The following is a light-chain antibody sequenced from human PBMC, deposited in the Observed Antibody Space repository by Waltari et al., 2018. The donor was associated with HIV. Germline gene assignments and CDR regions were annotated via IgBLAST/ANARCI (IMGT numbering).Light chain of an antibody. CDR3: QQRSNWPRT. Sequence: EIVLTQSPATLSLSPGERATLSCRASQRVSSYLAWYQQKPSQSPRVVIYDASNRATGIPARFSGSGSGTDCTRTISIREPEDFAVYYCQQRSNWPRTFGGGTKGESK. J-gene: IGKJ4*01. CDR1: QRVSSY. V-gene: IGKV3-11*01. CDR2: DAS.